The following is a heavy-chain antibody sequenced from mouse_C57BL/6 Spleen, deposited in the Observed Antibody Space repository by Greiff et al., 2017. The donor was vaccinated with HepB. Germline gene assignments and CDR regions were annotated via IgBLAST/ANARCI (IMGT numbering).Heavy chain of an antibody. CDR2: IRSKSNNYAT. D-gene: IGHD1-2*01. Sequence: DAQLVESGGGLVQPKGSLKLSCAASGFSFNTYAMNWVRQAPGKGLEWVARIRSKSNNYATYYADSVKDRFTISRDDSESMLYLQMNNLKTEDTAMYYCVRQGELRQFDYWGQGTTLTVSS. V-gene: IGHV10-1*01. CDR3: VRQGELRQFDY. CDR1: GFSFNTYA. J-gene: IGHJ2*01.